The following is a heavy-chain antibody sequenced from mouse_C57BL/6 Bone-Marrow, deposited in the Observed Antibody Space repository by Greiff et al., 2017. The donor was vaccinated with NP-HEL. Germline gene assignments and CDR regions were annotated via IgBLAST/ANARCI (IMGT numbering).Heavy chain of an antibody. CDR2: IDPENGDT. CDR1: GFNIKDDY. CDR3: TTYLGYFDV. V-gene: IGHV14-4*01. J-gene: IGHJ1*03. Sequence: VQLKESGAELVRPGASVKLSCTASGFNIKDDYMHWVKQRPERGLEWIGWIDPENGDTEYASKFQGKATITADTSSNTAYLQLSSLTSEDTAVYYCTTYLGYFDVWGTGTTVTVSS.